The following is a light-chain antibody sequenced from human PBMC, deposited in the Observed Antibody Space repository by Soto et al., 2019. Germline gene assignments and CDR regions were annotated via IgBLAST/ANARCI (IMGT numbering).Light chain of an antibody. J-gene: IGKJ4*01. CDR2: GAS. CDR1: QGISNF. V-gene: IGKV1-27*01. CDR3: QKYNSAPFT. Sequence: IHMTHSPSSLSASVGDIVTVTFRASQGISNFLAWYQQKPGKGPKLLIYGASTLQSGVPSRFSGSGFGTDFTLTISSLQPEDVGTYYCQKYNSAPFTFGGGTKVDIK.